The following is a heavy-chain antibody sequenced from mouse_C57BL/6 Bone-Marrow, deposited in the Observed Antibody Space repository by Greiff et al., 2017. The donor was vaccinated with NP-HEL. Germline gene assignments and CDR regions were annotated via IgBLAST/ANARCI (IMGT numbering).Heavy chain of an antibody. CDR1: GYTFTSYW. V-gene: IGHV1-64*01. Sequence: VQLQQPGAELVKPGASVKLSCKASGYTFTSYWMHWVKQRPGQGLEWIGMIHPNSGSTNYNEKFKSKATLTVDKSSSTAYMQLSSLTSEDSAVYYCAREAWLLLFDYWGQGTTLTVSS. J-gene: IGHJ2*01. CDR2: IHPNSGST. D-gene: IGHD2-3*01. CDR3: AREAWLLLFDY.